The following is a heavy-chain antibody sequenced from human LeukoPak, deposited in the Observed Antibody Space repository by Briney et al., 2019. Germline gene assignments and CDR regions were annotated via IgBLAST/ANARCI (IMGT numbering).Heavy chain of an antibody. D-gene: IGHD2-2*01. CDR2: IYYSGST. J-gene: IGHJ3*02. CDR1: GGSISSSSYY. Sequence: NASETLSLTCTVSGGSISSSSYYWGWIRQPPRKGLEWVGGIYYSGSTYYNPSLKSRVTISVDTSKNQFSLKLSSVTAADTAVYYCARQDGYCSSTSCWLFPFDIWGQGTMVTVSS. CDR3: ARQDGYCSSTSCWLFPFDI. V-gene: IGHV4-39*01.